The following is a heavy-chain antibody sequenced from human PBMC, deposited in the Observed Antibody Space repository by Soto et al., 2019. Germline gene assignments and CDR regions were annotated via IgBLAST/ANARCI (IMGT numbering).Heavy chain of an antibody. CDR3: ARGLISGSHYSGGWYYFDS. V-gene: IGHV4-34*01. Sequence: SETLSLTCAVYGGSFSGYIWTWIRQTPGKGLQWIGQINHSGRANYNTSIKSRVTISVHTSNSQFSQELTKMTAADTAVYYCARGLISGSHYSGGWYYFDSWGQGTQVTVS. CDR1: GGSFSGYI. CDR2: INHSGRA. D-gene: IGHD1-26*01. J-gene: IGHJ4*02.